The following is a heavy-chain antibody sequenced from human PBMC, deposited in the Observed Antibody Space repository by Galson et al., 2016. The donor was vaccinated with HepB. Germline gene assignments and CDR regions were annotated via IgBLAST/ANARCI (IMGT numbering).Heavy chain of an antibody. CDR1: GFTFSGHS. V-gene: IGHV3-48*03. Sequence: SLRLSCAASGFTFSGHSMNWVRQAPGKGLEWISYITSSGVTMYADSVKGRFTIPRDNAKNSVYLQMNSLRAEDTALYYCARDASGNFFFWFDQWGQGTHVTVSS. CDR3: ARDASGNFFFWFDQ. CDR2: ITSSGVTM. J-gene: IGHJ5*02. D-gene: IGHD3-10*01.